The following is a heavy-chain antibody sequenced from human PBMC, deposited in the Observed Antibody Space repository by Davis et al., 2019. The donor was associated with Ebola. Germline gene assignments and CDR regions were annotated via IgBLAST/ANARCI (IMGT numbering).Heavy chain of an antibody. Sequence: GESLKISCAASGFTFSDYYMSWIRQAPGKGLEWVSYISSSSSYTNYADSVKGRFTISRDNAKNSLYLQMNSLRAEDTAVYYCARYLFGGVGYGMDVWGQGTTVTVSS. D-gene: IGHD3-16*01. CDR2: ISSSSSYT. V-gene: IGHV3-11*06. J-gene: IGHJ6*02. CDR3: ARYLFGGVGYGMDV. CDR1: GFTFSDYY.